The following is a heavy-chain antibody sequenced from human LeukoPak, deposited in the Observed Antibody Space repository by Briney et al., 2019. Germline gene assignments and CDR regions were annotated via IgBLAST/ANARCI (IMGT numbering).Heavy chain of an antibody. Sequence: PGGSLRLSCAASRFPFSSLAMHWVRQAPGKGLEFVSSIYSNGASTYYANSVKGRFTISRDNSKNTLFLQMGSLRAEDTAVYYCARDYPGNGWNGMDVWGQGTTVTVSS. CDR1: RFPFSSLA. J-gene: IGHJ6*02. CDR2: IYSNGAST. V-gene: IGHV3-64*01. D-gene: IGHD4-23*01. CDR3: ARDYPGNGWNGMDV.